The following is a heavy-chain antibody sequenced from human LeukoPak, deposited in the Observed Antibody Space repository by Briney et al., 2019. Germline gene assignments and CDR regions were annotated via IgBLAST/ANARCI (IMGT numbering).Heavy chain of an antibody. D-gene: IGHD3-22*01. CDR2: IYSSGNT. Sequence: PSETLSLTCTVSGGPSSSNYWSWIRQPAGKGLEYIGRIYSSGNTNYNPSLKSRVTMSVDTSKNQFSLLLHSVTAADTAVYYGARVLLSSGSYWYFDFWGRGTLVIVSS. CDR3: ARVLLSSGSYWYFDF. J-gene: IGHJ2*01. V-gene: IGHV4-4*07. CDR1: GGPSSSNY.